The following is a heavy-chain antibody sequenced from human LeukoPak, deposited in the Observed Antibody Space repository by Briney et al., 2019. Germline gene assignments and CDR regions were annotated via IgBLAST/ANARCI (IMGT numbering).Heavy chain of an antibody. Sequence: GGSLRLSCAASGFTVSSNYMSWVRQAPGKGLEWVSVIYSGGSTYYADSVKGRFTISRDNAKNSLSLQMNSLRVEDTAVYYCARDLYYFSYSLDVWGQGTTVTVSS. V-gene: IGHV3-53*01. CDR1: GFTVSSNY. CDR2: IYSGGST. J-gene: IGHJ6*02. CDR3: ARDLYYFSYSLDV.